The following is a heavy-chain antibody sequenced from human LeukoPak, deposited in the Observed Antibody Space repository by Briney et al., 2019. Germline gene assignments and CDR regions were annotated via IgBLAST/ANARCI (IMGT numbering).Heavy chain of an antibody. D-gene: IGHD6-13*01. V-gene: IGHV3-48*04. CDR3: ARIQSLGSSFSSFDY. CDR2: ISGSSGAI. CDR1: GFTFSTYD. Sequence: GGSLRLSCAASGFTFSTYDMNWVRQAPGKGLEWVSYISGSSGAIYYADSVKGRFTISRDNAKNSLYLQMNSLRAEDTAVYYCARIQSLGSSFSSFDYWGQGTLVTVSS. J-gene: IGHJ4*02.